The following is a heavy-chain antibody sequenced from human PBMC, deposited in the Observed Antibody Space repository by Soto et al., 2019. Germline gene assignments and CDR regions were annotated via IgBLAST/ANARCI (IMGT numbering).Heavy chain of an antibody. CDR2: ISGFNDDT. CDR3: ARSGSDYPARNWFGP. J-gene: IGHJ5*02. CDR1: GYTFTSYG. V-gene: IGHV1-18*01. D-gene: IGHD3-10*01. Sequence: QVQLVQSGAEMKNPGASVKVSCKASGYTFTSYGISWVRQAPGQGLEWMGWISGFNDDTNNAQKLQGRATMTKDTSTSTAYMELRSLKSDDTAVYYCARSGSDYPARNWFGPWGQGTLVTVSS.